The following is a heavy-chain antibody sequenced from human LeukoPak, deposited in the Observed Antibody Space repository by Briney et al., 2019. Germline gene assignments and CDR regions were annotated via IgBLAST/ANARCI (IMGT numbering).Heavy chain of an antibody. D-gene: IGHD3-22*01. Sequence: GGSLRLSCAASRFTFSSYAMSWVRQAPGKGLEWVSPISGSGGSTYYADSVKDRFTISRDNSKNTLFLQMNSLRAEDTAVYYCAKSGHEVVVIPSYDYWGQGTLVTVSS. V-gene: IGHV3-23*01. CDR2: ISGSGGST. J-gene: IGHJ4*02. CDR1: RFTFSSYA. CDR3: AKSGHEVVVIPSYDY.